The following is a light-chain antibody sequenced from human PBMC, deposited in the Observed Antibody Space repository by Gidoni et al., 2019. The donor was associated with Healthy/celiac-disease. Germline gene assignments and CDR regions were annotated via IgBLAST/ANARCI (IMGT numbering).Light chain of an antibody. CDR2: YDS. Sequence: RITCGGNNIGSTSVHWYQQKPGQAPVLVIYYDSDRPSGIPERFSGSNSGNTATLTISRVEAGDEADYYCQVWDSSSDRVVFGGGTKLTVL. J-gene: IGLJ2*01. CDR1: NIGSTS. V-gene: IGLV3-21*04. CDR3: QVWDSSSDRVV.